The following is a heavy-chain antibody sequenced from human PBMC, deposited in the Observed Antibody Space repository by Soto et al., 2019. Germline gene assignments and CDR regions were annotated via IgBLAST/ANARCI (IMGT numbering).Heavy chain of an antibody. V-gene: IGHV4-30-4*01. CDR2: IYYSGST. CDR3: ARVADCSGGSCYWNVDY. Sequence: QVQLQESGPGLVKPSQTLSLTCTVSGGSISSGDYYWSWIRQPPGKGLEWIGYIYYSGSTYYNPSLKSRVTISVDTSKNQFSGNLSCGTAAHTAVYYWARVADCSGGSCYWNVDYWGQGTLVTVSS. J-gene: IGHJ4*02. CDR1: GGSISSGDYY. D-gene: IGHD2-15*01.